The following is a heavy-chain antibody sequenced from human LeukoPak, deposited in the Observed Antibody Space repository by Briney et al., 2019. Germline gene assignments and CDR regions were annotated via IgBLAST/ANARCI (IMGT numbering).Heavy chain of an antibody. CDR3: AKDLGNIVVVPAAIHS. Sequence: GGSLRLSCAASGFTFNRYAMSWVRQAPGKGLEWVSTNTGSGASTYYADSVKGRFTISRDNSKNTLYPPMNSLRAEDTAVYYCAKDLGNIVVVPAAIHSWGQGTTVTVSS. J-gene: IGHJ6*02. D-gene: IGHD2-2*01. CDR1: GFTFNRYA. V-gene: IGHV3-23*01. CDR2: NTGSGAST.